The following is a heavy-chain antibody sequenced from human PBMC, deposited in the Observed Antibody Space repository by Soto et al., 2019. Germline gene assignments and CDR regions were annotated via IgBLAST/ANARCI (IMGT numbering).Heavy chain of an antibody. CDR3: ARQIYDSDTGPNFQYYFDS. V-gene: IGHV5-10-1*01. J-gene: IGHJ4*02. D-gene: IGHD3-22*01. CDR2: IDPSDSQT. CDR1: GYSFAGYW. Sequence: GETLKISCKGSGYSFAGYWITWVGQKPGKGLEWMGRIDPSDSQTYYSPSFRGHVTISVTKSITTVFLQWSSLRASDTAMYYCARQIYDSDTGPNFQYYFDSWGQGTPVTVSS.